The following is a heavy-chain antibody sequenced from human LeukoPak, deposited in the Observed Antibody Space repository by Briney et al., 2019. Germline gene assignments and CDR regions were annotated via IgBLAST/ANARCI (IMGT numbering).Heavy chain of an antibody. CDR3: ARALSYSYGSMDF. Sequence: PGGSLRLSCVDSGFTFSSYSMNRVRQAPGKGLEWVSSISSGSKYIYNADSVKGRFTISRDNSKNSLYLQMNSLRVEDTAVYYCARALSYSYGSMDFWGQGTLVIVSS. CDR2: ISSGSKYI. D-gene: IGHD5-18*01. J-gene: IGHJ4*02. CDR1: GFTFSSYS. V-gene: IGHV3-21*01.